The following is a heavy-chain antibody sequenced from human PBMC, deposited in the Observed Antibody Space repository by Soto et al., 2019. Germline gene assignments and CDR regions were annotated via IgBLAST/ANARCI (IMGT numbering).Heavy chain of an antibody. V-gene: IGHV3-23*01. D-gene: IGHD6-19*01. CDR1: GFIFSNYP. CDR3: ARRDNSGWYSLDY. J-gene: IGHJ4*02. CDR2: VSPSGSNT. Sequence: LRLSCAVSGFIFSNYPMSWVRQAPGKGLEWVSSVSPSGSNTYYADSVKGRFTMSRDNSENRLHLQMNSLRAEDTAVYFCARRDNSGWYSLDYWGQGTPVTVSS.